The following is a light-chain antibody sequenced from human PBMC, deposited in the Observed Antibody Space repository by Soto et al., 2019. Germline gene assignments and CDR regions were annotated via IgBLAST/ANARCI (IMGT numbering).Light chain of an antibody. V-gene: IGKV1-5*01. CDR3: QQYNSFSLST. Sequence: DIQMTQSPSTLSAPVGDRVTITCRASQSIGDWLAWYQQRPGKPPTLLIYDASVSASGIPTRFSGSGSGTEFTLTITGLQPDDFATYYCQQYNSFSLSTFGRGTKVEIK. J-gene: IGKJ2*01. CDR2: DAS. CDR1: QSIGDW.